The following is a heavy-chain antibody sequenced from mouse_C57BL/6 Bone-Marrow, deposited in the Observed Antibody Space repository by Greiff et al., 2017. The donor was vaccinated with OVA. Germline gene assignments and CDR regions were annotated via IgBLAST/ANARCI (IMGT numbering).Heavy chain of an antibody. J-gene: IGHJ2*01. Sequence: SGAELVRPGASVTLSCKASGYTFTDYEMHWVKQTPVHGLEWIGAIDPETGGTAYNQKFKGKAILTADKSSSTAYMELRSLTSEDSAVYYCTPYGYDYWGQGTTLTVSS. V-gene: IGHV1-15*01. CDR1: GYTFTDYE. D-gene: IGHD2-2*01. CDR2: IDPETGGT. CDR3: TPYGYDY.